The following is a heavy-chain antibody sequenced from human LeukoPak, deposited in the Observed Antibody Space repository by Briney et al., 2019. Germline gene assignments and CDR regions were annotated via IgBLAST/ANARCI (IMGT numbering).Heavy chain of an antibody. CDR3: ARGGVVVTATPPFDY. CDR1: GFSFSRYW. D-gene: IGHD2-15*01. J-gene: IGHJ4*02. CDR2: IKQDGSEK. Sequence: GGSLRLSCAASGFSFSRYWMSWVRQAPGKGLEWVANIKQDGSEKNYVESVKGRFTISRDNSKNTLYLQMNSLRAEDTAVYYCARGGVVVTATPPFDYWGQGTLVTVSS. V-gene: IGHV3-7*01.